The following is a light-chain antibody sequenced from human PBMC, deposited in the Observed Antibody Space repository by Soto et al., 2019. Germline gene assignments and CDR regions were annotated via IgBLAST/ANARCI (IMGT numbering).Light chain of an antibody. CDR2: GAS. V-gene: IGKV3-15*01. J-gene: IGKJ3*01. CDR3: QQYNNWPFT. Sequence: EIMMTQSPVTLSVSPGERATLSCRASQSVNSNLACYQQKPGQAPRLLIYGASTRATGIPASFIGNGSGTEFTLTASSLKPEDFAVYYCQQYNNWPFTLGPGTKVDIK. CDR1: QSVNSN.